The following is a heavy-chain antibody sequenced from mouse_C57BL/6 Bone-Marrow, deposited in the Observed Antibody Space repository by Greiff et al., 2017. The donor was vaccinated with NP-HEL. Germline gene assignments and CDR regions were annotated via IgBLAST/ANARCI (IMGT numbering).Heavy chain of an antibody. V-gene: IGHV1-47*01. CDR3: ARGGNYWYYFDY. CDR1: GYTFTTYP. Sequence: QVQLQQSGAELVKPGASVKMSCKASGYTFTTYPIEWVKQNHGQSLERIGNFHPYNDDTEYNEKFKNKATLTVEKSSSTVYLELSRLTSDDSSVYYCARGGNYWYYFDYWGQGTTLTVSS. CDR2: FHPYNDDT. J-gene: IGHJ2*01. D-gene: IGHD2-1*01.